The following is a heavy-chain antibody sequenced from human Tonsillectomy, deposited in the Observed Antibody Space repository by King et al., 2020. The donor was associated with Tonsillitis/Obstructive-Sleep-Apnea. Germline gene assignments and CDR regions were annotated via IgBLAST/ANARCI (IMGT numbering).Heavy chain of an antibody. CDR1: GFIFSHYA. V-gene: IGHV3-23*04. Sequence: VQLVESGGGLVQPGGSLRLSCAASGFIFSHYAMSWVRQAPGKGLEWVSGISGSGGSTYYADSGKGRFTISRDNSKNTRYLQMNSLRAEDTAIYYCAKDNVEGSYYFDYWGQGTLVTVSS. J-gene: IGHJ4*02. CDR2: ISGSGGST. CDR3: AKDNVEGSYYFDY. D-gene: IGHD3-10*01.